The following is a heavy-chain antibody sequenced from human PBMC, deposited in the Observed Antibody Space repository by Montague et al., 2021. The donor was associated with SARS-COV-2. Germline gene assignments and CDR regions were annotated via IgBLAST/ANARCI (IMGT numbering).Heavy chain of an antibody. CDR2: NYLHGNA. J-gene: IGHJ4*02. V-gene: IGHV4-38-2*02. Sequence: SETLSLTCSVSGYFIGTGYYWGWIRQYPGKGLEWIGSNYLHGNANYNPSLNSRVTISLDTSNNQFSLRLTSVTTSDTAVYYCSRGLATRAGFDYWGQGIRVIVSS. CDR1: GYFIGTGYY. CDR3: SRGLATRAGFDY.